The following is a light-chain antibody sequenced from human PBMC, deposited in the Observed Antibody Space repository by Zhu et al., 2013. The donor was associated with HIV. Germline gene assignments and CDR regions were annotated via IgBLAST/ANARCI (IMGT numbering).Light chain of an antibody. Sequence: QSALTQPASVSGSSGQPITISCTGTSSDVGGYSYVSWYQQIPGKAPKLVIFEVTNRPSGVSNRFSGSKSGNTASLTISGLQAEDEADYYCCSYAGSTTWVFGGGTKLTVL. CDR2: EVT. V-gene: IGLV2-23*02. CDR1: SSDVGGYSY. J-gene: IGLJ3*02. CDR3: CSYAGSTTWV.